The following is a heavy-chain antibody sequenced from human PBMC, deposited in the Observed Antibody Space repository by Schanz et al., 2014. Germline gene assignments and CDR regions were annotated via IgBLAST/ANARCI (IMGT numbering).Heavy chain of an antibody. V-gene: IGHV3-21*04. J-gene: IGHJ6*02. CDR2: ISSSGSYI. CDR1: EFTFSSYK. Sequence: EVQLVESGGGLVKPGGSLRLSCEASEFTFSSYKMNWVRQAPGKGLEWVSSISSSGSYIHYADSVKGRFTISRDNAKNTLYLQMNSLRAEDTAVYYCAKARRKSNCSGGRCFHYSYYGMDVWGQGTTXTVSS. D-gene: IGHD2-15*01. CDR3: AKARRKSNCSGGRCFHYSYYGMDV.